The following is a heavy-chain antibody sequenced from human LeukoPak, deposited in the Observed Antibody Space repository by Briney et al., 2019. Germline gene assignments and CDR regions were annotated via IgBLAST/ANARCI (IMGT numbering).Heavy chain of an antibody. V-gene: IGHV3-11*04. CDR2: ISTSGTAV. J-gene: IGHJ4*02. CDR1: GFTFSDYY. D-gene: IGHD5-12*01. Sequence: GGSLRLSCAASGFTFSDYYMSWIRQAPGKGLEWVSYISTSGTAVYYADSVKGRFTIPRDNAKNSLYLQMNSLRVEDTAVYYCAKSPGGYSGPFGDWGQGTLVTVSS. CDR3: AKSPGGYSGPFGD.